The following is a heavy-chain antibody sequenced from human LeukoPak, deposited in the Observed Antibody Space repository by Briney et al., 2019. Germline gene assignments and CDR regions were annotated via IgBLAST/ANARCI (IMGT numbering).Heavy chain of an antibody. CDR2: IIPIFGTA. Sequence: SVKVSCKASGGTFSSYAISWVRQAPGQGLEWMGGIIPIFGTANYAQKFQGRVTISADESTGTAYMELSSLRSGDTAVYYCAITLLPVSSTSYYFDYWGQGTLVTVSS. CDR3: AITLLPVSSTSYYFDY. J-gene: IGHJ4*02. D-gene: IGHD2-2*01. V-gene: IGHV1-69*13. CDR1: GGTFSSYA.